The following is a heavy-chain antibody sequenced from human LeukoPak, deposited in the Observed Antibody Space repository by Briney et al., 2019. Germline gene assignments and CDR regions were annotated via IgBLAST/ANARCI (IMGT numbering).Heavy chain of an antibody. J-gene: IGHJ5*02. V-gene: IGHV1-2*02. CDR3: AADNTGNPPYDP. D-gene: IGHD2-8*02. Sequence: ASVRVSCKASGYTFTGYLMHWVRQAPGQGLEWMGWINVNSGATKYAQKFQGRVTMTRDTSVSTAYMDLSSLRSDDTAVYYCAADNTGNPPYDPWGQGTLVTVSS. CDR1: GYTFTGYL. CDR2: INVNSGAT.